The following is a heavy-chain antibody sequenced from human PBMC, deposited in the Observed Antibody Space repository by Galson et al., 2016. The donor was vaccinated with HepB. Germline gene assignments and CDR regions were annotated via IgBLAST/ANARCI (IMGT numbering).Heavy chain of an antibody. Sequence: PALVKPTQTLTLTCTVSGFSLNNTRMGVSWIRQPPGKALEWLAHIFSNDEESYNTSLKSRLTISEDTSKSQVVLTMTNMDPVDTATYYCARIWAPTARFWYFDLWGRGTLVTVSS. V-gene: IGHV2-26*01. D-gene: IGHD2-15*01. J-gene: IGHJ2*01. CDR2: IFSNDEE. CDR1: GFSLNNTRMG. CDR3: ARIWAPTARFWYFDL.